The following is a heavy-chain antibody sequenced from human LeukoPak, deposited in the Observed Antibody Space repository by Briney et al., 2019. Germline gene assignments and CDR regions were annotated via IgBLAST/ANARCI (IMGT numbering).Heavy chain of an antibody. CDR3: ARDRSEETKMATIWWRSKKAYYYYMDV. Sequence: SQTLSLTCAISGDSVSSNSAAWNWIRQSPSRGLEWLGRTYYRSKWYNDYAVSVKSRITINPDTSKNQFSLQLNSVTPEDTAVYYCARDRSEETKMATIWWRSKKAYYYYMDVWGKGTTVTVSS. V-gene: IGHV6-1*01. J-gene: IGHJ6*03. D-gene: IGHD5-24*01. CDR1: GDSVSSNSAA. CDR2: TYYRSKWYN.